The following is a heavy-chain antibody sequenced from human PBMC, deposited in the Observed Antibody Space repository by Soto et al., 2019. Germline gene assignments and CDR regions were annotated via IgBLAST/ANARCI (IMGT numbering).Heavy chain of an antibody. V-gene: IGHV3-23*01. CDR3: AKVSRATYYYGSGRYSIFDS. J-gene: IGHJ4*02. CDR2: ISGSGGST. D-gene: IGHD3-10*01. CDR1: GFTFSSYA. Sequence: EGSLRLSCAASGFTFSSYAMSWVRQAPGKGLEWVSAISGSGGSTYYADSVKGRFTISRDNSKNTLYLQMNSLRAEDTAVYYCAKVSRATYYYGSGRYSIFDSWVQGHRVIVSS.